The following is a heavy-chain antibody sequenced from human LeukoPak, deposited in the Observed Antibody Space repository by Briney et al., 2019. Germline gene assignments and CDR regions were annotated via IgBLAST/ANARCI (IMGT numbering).Heavy chain of an antibody. D-gene: IGHD3-16*02. Sequence: PGGSLRLSCAASGFTFSDSAMSWVRQAPGKGLEWVSLISFRGGNTYYADSVKGRFTISRDNSKDTVYLQMNSLRAEDTAIYYGARDIELSTWGLGTMVTVSS. J-gene: IGHJ3*01. V-gene: IGHV3-23*01. CDR3: ARDIELST. CDR2: ISFRGGNT. CDR1: GFTFSDSA.